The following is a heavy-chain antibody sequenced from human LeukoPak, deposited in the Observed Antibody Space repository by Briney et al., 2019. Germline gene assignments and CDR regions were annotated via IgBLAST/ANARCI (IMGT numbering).Heavy chain of an antibody. J-gene: IGHJ4*02. V-gene: IGHV4-38-2*02. CDR2: IYYSGST. Sequence: PSETLSLTCTVSGCSISSDYYWGWVRQSPGKGLEWIGSIYYSGSTYYSPSLKSRVTISVDTSKNQFSLKLTSLTAADTAVYYCARQAIGFGEFHFDYWGQGTLVTVSS. CDR1: GCSISSDYY. D-gene: IGHD3-10*01. CDR3: ARQAIGFGEFHFDY.